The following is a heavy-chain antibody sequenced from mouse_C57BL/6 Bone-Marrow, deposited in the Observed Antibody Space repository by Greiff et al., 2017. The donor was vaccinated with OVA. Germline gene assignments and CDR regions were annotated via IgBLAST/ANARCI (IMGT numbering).Heavy chain of an antibody. CDR1: GYTFTTYS. V-gene: IGHV1-47*01. CDR3: ANGGRTHFAY. CDR2: FHPYNDDT. Sequence: QVQLQQSGAELVKPGASVKMSCTASGYTFTTYSIDWLKQSPGQSLEWIGNFHPYNDDTKYNEKFQGKATLTVETSSNTVYLELSRLTSADSAVFYCANGGRTHFAYWGQGTPLTVSS. J-gene: IGHJ2*01. D-gene: IGHD3-3*01.